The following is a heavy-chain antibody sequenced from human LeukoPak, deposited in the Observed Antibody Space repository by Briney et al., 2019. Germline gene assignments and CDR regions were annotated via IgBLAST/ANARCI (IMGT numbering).Heavy chain of an antibody. Sequence: PGGSLRLSCAASGFTFSNYGMNWVRQAPGKGLEWVSVIVGNGGTTYYADSVKGRFTISRDNSKNTLYLQMNSLRAEDTAVYYCVKKDGYGSGSSSFDFWGQGTLVTVSS. CDR1: GFTFSNYG. V-gene: IGHV3-23*01. J-gene: IGHJ4*02. D-gene: IGHD3-10*01. CDR3: VKKDGYGSGSSSFDF. CDR2: IVGNGGTT.